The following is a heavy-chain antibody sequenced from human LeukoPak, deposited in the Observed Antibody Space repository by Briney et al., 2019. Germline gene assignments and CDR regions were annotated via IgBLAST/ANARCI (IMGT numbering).Heavy chain of an antibody. Sequence: HPGGSLRLSCAASGFTFSSYAMSWVRQAPGKGLEWVSAISGSGGSTNYADSVKGRFTISRDNSKNTLYLQMNSLRAEDTAVYYCAKDGATVTTYYYYGMGVWGQGTRSPSP. V-gene: IGHV3-23*01. J-gene: IGHJ6*02. CDR3: AKDGATVTTYYYYGMGV. CDR2: ISGSGGST. D-gene: IGHD4-17*01. CDR1: GFTFSSYA.